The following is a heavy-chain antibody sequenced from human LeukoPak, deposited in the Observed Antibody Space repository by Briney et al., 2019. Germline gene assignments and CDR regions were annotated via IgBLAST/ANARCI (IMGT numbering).Heavy chain of an antibody. CDR1: GGSISSGDYY. CDR3: ARRSVTRWYYSD. CDR2: IYYSGST. J-gene: IGHJ4*02. Sequence: SETLSLTRTVSGGSISSGDYYWSWIRQPPGKGLEWIGYIYYSGSTYYNPSLKSRVTISVDTSKNQFSLKLSSVTAADTAVYFCARRSVTRWYYSDWGQGTLVTVSS. D-gene: IGHD3-10*01. V-gene: IGHV4-30-4*01.